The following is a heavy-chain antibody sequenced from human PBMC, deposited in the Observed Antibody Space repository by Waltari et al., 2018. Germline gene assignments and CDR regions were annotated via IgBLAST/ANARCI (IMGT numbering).Heavy chain of an antibody. J-gene: IGHJ4*02. CDR2: IYYSGST. Sequence: QLQLQESGPGLVKPSETLSLTCTVSGGSISSSSYYWGWIRQPPGKGLEWIGSIYYSGSTYHNPSLKSRVTISVDTSKNQFSLKLSSVTAADTAVYYCARVPEYCGGDCYSGSFDYWGQGTLVTVSS. CDR3: ARVPEYCGGDCYSGSFDY. V-gene: IGHV4-39*07. CDR1: GGSISSSSYY. D-gene: IGHD2-21*01.